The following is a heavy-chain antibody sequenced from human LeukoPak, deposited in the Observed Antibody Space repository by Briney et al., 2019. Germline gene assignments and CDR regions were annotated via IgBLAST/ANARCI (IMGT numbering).Heavy chain of an antibody. D-gene: IGHD1-26*01. V-gene: IGHV4-39*07. Sequence: PSETLSLTCTVSGGSISSSSYYWGWIRQPPGKGLEWIGSIYYSGSTYYNPSLKSRVTISVDTSKNQFSLKLSSVTAADTAVYYCKGAYIVGATLDYYYYGMDVWGQGTTVTVSS. CDR3: KGAYIVGATLDYYYYGMDV. CDR1: GGSISSSSYY. J-gene: IGHJ6*02. CDR2: IYYSGST.